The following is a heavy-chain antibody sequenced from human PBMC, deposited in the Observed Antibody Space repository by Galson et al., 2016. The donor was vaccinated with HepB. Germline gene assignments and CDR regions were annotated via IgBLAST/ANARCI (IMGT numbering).Heavy chain of an antibody. V-gene: IGHV3-9*01. J-gene: IGHJ4*02. Sequence: SLRLSCAASGFTFHDYAMHWVRQAPGKGLGWVSGINWNSGTEAYAESVKGRFTISRDNAEKSLYLQMNSLRLEDTALYYCAKTEYFDNSYFDSWGQGTLVTVSS. CDR1: GFTFHDYA. CDR2: INWNSGTE. D-gene: IGHD3-22*01. CDR3: AKTEYFDNSYFDS.